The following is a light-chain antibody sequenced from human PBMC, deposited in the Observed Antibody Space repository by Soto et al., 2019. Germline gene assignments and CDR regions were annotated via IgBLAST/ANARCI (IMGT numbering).Light chain of an antibody. CDR2: GAS. CDR3: QQYGSSPPYT. Sequence: EIVLTQSPGTLSLSPGDRATLSCRASQSVSSRYLAWYQKKPGQAPRLIIYGASSRATGTPDRFSGSGSGTDFTLTISRLEPEDFAVYYCQQYGSSPPYTFGQGTKLEIK. CDR1: QSVSSRY. V-gene: IGKV3-20*01. J-gene: IGKJ2*01.